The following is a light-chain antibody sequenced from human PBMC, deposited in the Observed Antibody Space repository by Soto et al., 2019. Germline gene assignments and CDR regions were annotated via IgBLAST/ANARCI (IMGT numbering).Light chain of an antibody. J-gene: IGKJ1*01. V-gene: IGKV3-15*01. Sequence: ETLMTQSPATLSVSPGERATLSCRASQSVNNNLAWYQQKLGQAPRVLIYGASTRATGIPARFTGSGSGTDFTLTISSLEPEDFAVYYCQHYYNWPRTFGQGTKVDIK. CDR3: QHYYNWPRT. CDR2: GAS. CDR1: QSVNNN.